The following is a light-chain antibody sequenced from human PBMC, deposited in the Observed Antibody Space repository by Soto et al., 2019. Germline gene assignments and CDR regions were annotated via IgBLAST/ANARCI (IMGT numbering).Light chain of an antibody. CDR3: HHYGRPPLYN. Sequence: EIVLTQSPGTLPLSPGERATLSCRASQSVRSTYVAWYQQKPGQAPRLLIYGTSNRATGIPDRFSCSGSGTDFTLTINRLEPEDLAMYYCHHYGRPPLYNFGQGTTLAI. CDR1: QSVRSTY. V-gene: IGKV3-20*01. CDR2: GTS. J-gene: IGKJ2*01.